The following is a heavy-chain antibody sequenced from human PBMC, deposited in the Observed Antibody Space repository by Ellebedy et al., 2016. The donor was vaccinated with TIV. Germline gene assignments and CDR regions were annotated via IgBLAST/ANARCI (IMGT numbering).Heavy chain of an antibody. CDR1: GFIFSTYA. CDR3: AGGLTGSYNDY. J-gene: IGHJ4*02. Sequence: PGGSLRLSCTGSGFIFSTYAMNWVRQVPGKGLEWVSYISVYSSTIYYADSVKGRFTISRENAKNSLYLQMNSLTAEDTAVYYCAGGLTGSYNDYWGRGTLVTVSS. CDR2: ISVYSSTI. D-gene: IGHD1-26*01. V-gene: IGHV3-48*04.